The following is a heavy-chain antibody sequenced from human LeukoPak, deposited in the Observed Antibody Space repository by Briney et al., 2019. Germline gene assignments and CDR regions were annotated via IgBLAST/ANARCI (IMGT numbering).Heavy chain of an antibody. CDR1: GFTFSSYD. CDR2: ISSSGTTI. D-gene: IGHD2-8*01. Sequence: GGSLRLSCAASGFTFSSYDMNWVRQAPGKGLEWVSYISSSGTTIDYADSVKGRFTISRDNAKNSLYLQMSSLRAEDTAVYYCARDPSPVLRRNYFDYWGQGTLVTVSS. J-gene: IGHJ4*02. CDR3: ARDPSPVLRRNYFDY. V-gene: IGHV3-48*03.